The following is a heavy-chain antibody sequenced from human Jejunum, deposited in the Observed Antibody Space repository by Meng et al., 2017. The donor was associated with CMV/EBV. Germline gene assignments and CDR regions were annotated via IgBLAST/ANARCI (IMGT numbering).Heavy chain of an antibody. CDR3: SSCGGDCFYNNYYGMNF. D-gene: IGHD2-21*01. V-gene: IGHV3-21*01. Sequence: FSRHSINWVRQAPGKGLEWVSAISRSSNNIYYADSVKGRFTISRDNAKNSLYLQMNSLRAEDTAVYYCSSCGGDCFYNNYYGMNFWGQGTTVTVSS. CDR1: FSRHS. CDR2: ISRSSNNI. J-gene: IGHJ6*02.